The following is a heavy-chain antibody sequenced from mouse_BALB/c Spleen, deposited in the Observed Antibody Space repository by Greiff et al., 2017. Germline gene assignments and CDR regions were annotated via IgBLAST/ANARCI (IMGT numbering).Heavy chain of an antibody. CDR3: GRGDYDGMDY. Sequence: DVQLQESGAELVKPGASVKLSCTASGFNIKDTYMHWVKQRPEQGLEWIGRIDPANGNTKYDPKFQGKATITADTCSNTAYLQLSSLTSEDTAVYYCGRGDYDGMDYWGQGTSVTVSS. J-gene: IGHJ4*01. CDR2: IDPANGNT. CDR1: GFNIKDTY. D-gene: IGHD3-3*01. V-gene: IGHV14-3*02.